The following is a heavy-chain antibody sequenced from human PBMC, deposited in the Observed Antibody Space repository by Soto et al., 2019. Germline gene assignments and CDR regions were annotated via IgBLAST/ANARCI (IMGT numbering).Heavy chain of an antibody. V-gene: IGHV3-23*01. Sequence: GGSLRLSCAASGFTFNSYAMSWVRQAPGKGLEWVSFISASGGDTNYADSVKGRFTFSRDNSMNTVYLQMNSLRAEDTAVYYCAKEGLTITTAHDGTPFHWGQGTLVTVSS. CDR3: AKEGLTITTAHDGTPFH. D-gene: IGHD4-4*01. CDR2: ISASGGDT. CDR1: GFTFNSYA. J-gene: IGHJ4*02.